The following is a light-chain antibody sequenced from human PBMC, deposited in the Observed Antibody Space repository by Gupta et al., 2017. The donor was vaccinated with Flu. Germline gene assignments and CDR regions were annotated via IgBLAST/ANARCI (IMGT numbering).Light chain of an antibody. V-gene: IGLV2-14*01. CDR3: ASYTTTTTVL. Sequence: SITISCTGTTNDIGNYNYVSWYQHHPGKAPKVIIYEVNNRPSGVSHRFSGSKSGNTASLSISGLQADDEGDYYCASYTTTTTVLFGGGTKLTVL. J-gene: IGLJ2*01. CDR1: TNDIGNYNY. CDR2: EVN.